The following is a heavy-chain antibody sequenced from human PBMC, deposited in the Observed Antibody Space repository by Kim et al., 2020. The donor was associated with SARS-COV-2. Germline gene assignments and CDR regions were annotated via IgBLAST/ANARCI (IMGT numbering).Heavy chain of an antibody. Sequence: GSNKYYADSVKGRFTISRDNSKNTLYLQMNSLRAEDTAVYYCARGYSLDYWGQGTLVTVSS. J-gene: IGHJ4*02. V-gene: IGHV3-30*01. CDR3: ARGYSLDY. CDR2: GSNK. D-gene: IGHD1-1*01.